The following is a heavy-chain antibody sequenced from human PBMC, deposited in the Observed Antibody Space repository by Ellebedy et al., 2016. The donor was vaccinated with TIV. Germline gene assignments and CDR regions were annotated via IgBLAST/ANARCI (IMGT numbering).Heavy chain of an antibody. D-gene: IGHD2/OR15-2a*01. CDR1: GLTFSSHA. J-gene: IGHJ4*02. Sequence: GESLKISCAASGLTFSSHAMSWVRQAPGTGREWVSSISGSGGNTYYADSVKGRFTISRDNAKNSVYLHVNSLRDEDAAVYYCFLRIRRGYWGQGTLVTVSS. CDR2: ISGSGGNT. V-gene: IGHV3-23*01. CDR3: FLRIRRGY.